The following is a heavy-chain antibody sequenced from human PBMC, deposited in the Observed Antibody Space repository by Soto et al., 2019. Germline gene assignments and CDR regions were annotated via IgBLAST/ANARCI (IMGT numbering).Heavy chain of an antibody. CDR3: ARPQLFPTFGLYSMCYYAIDA. J-gene: IGHJ6*02. CDR2: ISTDNGNT. V-gene: IGHV1-18*01. Sequence: ASVKVSCKASGYTFTNSGISWVRQAPGQGLEWMGWISTDNGNTNYAQHLQGRVSMTTDTSTSTAYMDLRSLRSDDTAVYYCARPQLFPTFGLYSMCYYAIDAGRPVTT. D-gene: IGHD2-8*01. CDR1: GYTFTNSG.